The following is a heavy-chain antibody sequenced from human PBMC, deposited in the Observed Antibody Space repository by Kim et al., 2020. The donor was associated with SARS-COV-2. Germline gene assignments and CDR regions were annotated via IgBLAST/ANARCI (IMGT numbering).Heavy chain of an antibody. J-gene: IGHJ6*02. Sequence: GGSLRRSCAASGFTFSSYGMHWVRQAPGKGLEWVAVIWYDGSNKYYADSVKGRFTISRDNSKNTLYLQMNSLRAEDTAVYYCARGAHYDILTGYYRHYYYYGMDVWGQGTTVTVSS. V-gene: IGHV3-33*01. CDR1: GFTFSSYG. CDR2: IWYDGSNK. D-gene: IGHD3-9*01. CDR3: ARGAHYDILTGYYRHYYYYGMDV.